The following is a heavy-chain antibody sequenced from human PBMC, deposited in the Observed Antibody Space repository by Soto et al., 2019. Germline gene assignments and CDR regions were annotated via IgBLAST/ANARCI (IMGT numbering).Heavy chain of an antibody. D-gene: IGHD4-17*01. Sequence: PSETLSLTCTVSGGSVSSDYYFWTWIRQSPERGLEWIGYISNTGSTNYNPSLKSRVTLSLVTSKNQFSLKLASVTAADTALYFCASVGHFGDYVSIWGQGXMVTVSS. CDR1: GGSVSSDYYF. CDR3: ASVGHFGDYVSI. CDR2: ISNTGST. V-gene: IGHV4-61*01. J-gene: IGHJ3*02.